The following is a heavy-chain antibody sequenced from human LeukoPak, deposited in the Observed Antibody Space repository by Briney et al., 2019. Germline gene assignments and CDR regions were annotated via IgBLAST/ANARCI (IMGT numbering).Heavy chain of an antibody. V-gene: IGHV1-18*01. CDR2: ISAYNGNT. CDR3: ARGPWFGELKGLLFDY. CDR1: GYTFTSYG. J-gene: IGHJ4*02. D-gene: IGHD3-10*01. Sequence: ASVKVSCKASGYTFTSYGISWVRQAPGQGLEWMGWISAYNGNTNYAQKLQGRVTMTTDTSTSTAYMELRSLRSDDTAVYYCARGPWFGELKGLLFDYWGQGTLVTVSS.